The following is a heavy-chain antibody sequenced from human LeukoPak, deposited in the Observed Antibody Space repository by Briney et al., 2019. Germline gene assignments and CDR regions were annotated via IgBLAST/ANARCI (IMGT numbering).Heavy chain of an antibody. CDR2: IKSNADGGTA. CDR1: GFSFMNAW. V-gene: IGHV3-15*01. J-gene: IGHJ4*02. Sequence: GGSLRLSCAASGFSFMNAWMIWVRQAPGKGLEGVGRIKSNADGGTADYAAPARGRFTISRDDSKNTLYLQMNSLKTEDTAVYYCTTFYHEYSPYWGRGTLVTVSS. CDR3: TTFYHEYSPY. D-gene: IGHD2/OR15-2a*01.